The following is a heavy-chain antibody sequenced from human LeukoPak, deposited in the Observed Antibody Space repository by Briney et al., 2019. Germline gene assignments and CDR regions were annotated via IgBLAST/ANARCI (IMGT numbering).Heavy chain of an antibody. D-gene: IGHD3-22*01. CDR3: AKDREGSGYPGAFDI. CDR2: ISGRGGST. Sequence: GGSLRLSCAASGFTFSSYAMSWVRQAPGKGLEWVSAISGRGGSTYYADSVKGRFTISRDNSKNTLYLQMNSLRAEDTAVYYCAKDREGSGYPGAFDIWGQGTMVTVSS. CDR1: GFTFSSYA. J-gene: IGHJ3*02. V-gene: IGHV3-23*01.